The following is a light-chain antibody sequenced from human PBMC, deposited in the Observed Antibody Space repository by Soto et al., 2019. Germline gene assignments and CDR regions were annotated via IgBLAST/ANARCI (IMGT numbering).Light chain of an antibody. CDR2: GAS. V-gene: IGKV3-15*01. CDR3: QQYNNWLT. J-gene: IGKJ5*01. CDR1: QNVRSD. Sequence: EIVMTQSPATLSASPGERATLSCRASQNVRSDYFAWYQQKPGQAPRLLIYGASTRATGIPARFSGSGSGTEFTLTISSLQSEDFAVYYCQQYNNWLTFGGGTRLEIK.